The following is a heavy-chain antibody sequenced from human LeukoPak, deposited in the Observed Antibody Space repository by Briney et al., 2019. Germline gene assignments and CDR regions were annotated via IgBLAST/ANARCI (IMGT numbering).Heavy chain of an antibody. CDR2: INPNSGDA. CDR3: LRARSGMDV. J-gene: IGHJ6*02. Sequence: ASVKVSCKASGYLFIGQFLHWVRQAPGQGLEWMGWINPNSGDAKFAHQFQGRVTGSRDTSISTVYMELSSLISDDTAVYYCLRARSGMDVWGQGTAVTVSS. CDR1: GYLFIGQF. V-gene: IGHV1-2*02.